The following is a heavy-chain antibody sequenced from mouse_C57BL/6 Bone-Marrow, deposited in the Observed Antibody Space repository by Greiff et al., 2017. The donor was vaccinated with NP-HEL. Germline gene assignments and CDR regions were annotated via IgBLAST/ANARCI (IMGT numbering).Heavy chain of an antibody. J-gene: IGHJ4*01. V-gene: IGHV1-4*01. CDR3: ARSLYRAMDY. CDR1: GYTFTSYT. D-gene: IGHD2-12*01. Sequence: QVQLQQSGAELARPGASVKMSCKASGYTFTSYTMHWVKQRPGQGLEWIGYINPSSGYTKYNQKFKDKATLTADKSSSTAYMQLSSLTSEDSAVYYCARSLYRAMDYWGQGTSVTVSS. CDR2: INPSSGYT.